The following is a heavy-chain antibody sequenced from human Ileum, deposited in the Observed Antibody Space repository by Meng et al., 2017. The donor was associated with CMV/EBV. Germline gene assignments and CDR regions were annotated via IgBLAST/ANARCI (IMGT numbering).Heavy chain of an antibody. CDR3: AIYYGGVGGRGY. J-gene: IGHJ4*02. V-gene: IGHV4-61*02. CDR2: RHKNGND. D-gene: IGHD2-21*01. CDR1: GDSISSDNYH. Sequence: QVQLQESGPGLVKPCQTLSLTCSVSGDSISSDNYHWSWIRQPAGKGLEWIGQRHKNGNDNYNASLKSRVTISIDTSKNQFSLTLTSVTAADTAVYYCAIYYGGVGGRGYWAQGTLVTVSS.